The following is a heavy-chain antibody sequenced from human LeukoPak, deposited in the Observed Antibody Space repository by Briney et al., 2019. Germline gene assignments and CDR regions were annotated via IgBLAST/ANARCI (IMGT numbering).Heavy chain of an antibody. J-gene: IGHJ3*02. CDR3: AKTEVGWVVNPEAFDI. V-gene: IGHV3-23*01. D-gene: IGHD2-21*01. CDR1: GFTFSSYA. Sequence: GGSLRLSCAASGFTFSSYAISWVRQVPGKGLEWVSAISGSGGSTYYADSVKGRFTISRDNSKNTLYLQMNSLRAEDTAVYYCAKTEVGWVVNPEAFDIWGQGTMVTVSS. CDR2: ISGSGGST.